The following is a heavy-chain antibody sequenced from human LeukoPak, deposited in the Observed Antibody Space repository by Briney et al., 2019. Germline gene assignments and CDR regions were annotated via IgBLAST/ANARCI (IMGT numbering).Heavy chain of an antibody. CDR1: GGSISSGGYF. V-gene: IGHV4-31*03. D-gene: IGHD6-6*01. Sequence: PSQTLSLTCTVSGGSISSGGYFWTWIRQQPGRGLEWIGYIYYSGSTYYNPSLKSRVTLSVHMSKNQFSLQLSSVTAADTAVYYCARAPYSSSSVDYWGQGTLVTVSS. CDR2: IYYSGST. CDR3: ARAPYSSSSVDY. J-gene: IGHJ4*02.